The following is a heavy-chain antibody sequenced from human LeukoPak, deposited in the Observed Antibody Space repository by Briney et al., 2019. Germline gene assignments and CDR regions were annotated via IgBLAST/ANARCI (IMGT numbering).Heavy chain of an antibody. CDR2: IRYDGNNK. J-gene: IGHJ4*02. V-gene: IGHV3-30*02. D-gene: IGHD3-10*01. CDR1: GFTFSSYG. Sequence: GGSLRLSCAASGFTFSSYGMHWVRQAPGKGLEWVAFIRYDGNNKYYADSVKGRFTISRDNSKNTLSLQMNSLRGEDTAVNYCAKDLYGSGSLFDYWGQGTLVTVSS. CDR3: AKDLYGSGSLFDY.